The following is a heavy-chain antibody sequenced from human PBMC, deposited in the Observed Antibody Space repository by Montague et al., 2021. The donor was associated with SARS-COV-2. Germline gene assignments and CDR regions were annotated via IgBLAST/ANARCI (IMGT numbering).Heavy chain of an antibody. CDR1: GFTFSDYY. J-gene: IGHJ3*02. V-gene: IGHV3-11*01. D-gene: IGHD3-16*01. Sequence: SLRLSCAASGFTFSDYYMSWIRQAPGKGLEWVSSISSSSSTIYYADSVKGRFTISRDNARNSLYLQMNSLRGEDTAVYYCARVGGLGEVGSDIWGQGTMVTVSS. CDR2: ISSSSSTI. CDR3: ARVGGLGEVGSDI.